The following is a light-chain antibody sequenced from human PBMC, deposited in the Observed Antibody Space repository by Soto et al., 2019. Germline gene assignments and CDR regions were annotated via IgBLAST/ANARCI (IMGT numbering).Light chain of an antibody. J-gene: IGKJ2*01. CDR2: AAS. Sequence: DIQMTQSPSSLSASVGDRVTISCRASQSISTYLTWYQHKPGKAPKVLISAASSLQSRVPSKFSGSGSGTDFTLTINSLQPEDFATYYGQQSFGNPRRYTFGQGTKLEIK. V-gene: IGKV1-39*01. CDR3: QQSFGNPRRYT. CDR1: QSISTY.